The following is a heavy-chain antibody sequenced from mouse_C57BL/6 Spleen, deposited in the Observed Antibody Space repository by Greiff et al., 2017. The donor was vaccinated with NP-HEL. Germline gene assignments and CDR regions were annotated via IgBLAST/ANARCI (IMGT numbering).Heavy chain of an antibody. CDR2: IGPSDGYS. V-gene: IGHV1-50*01. Sequence: VQLQQPGAELVKPGASVKLSCKGSGYTFTGYWMQWVKQRPGKGLEWIGEIGPSDGYSNYNQKFKGKATLTVDTSSSTTYMQLSSLTSEDAAVYYCARWVRIKDDWGKGTTVTVSS. CDR3: ARWVRIKDD. J-gene: IGHJ4*01. CDR1: GYTFTGYW. D-gene: IGHD2-13*01.